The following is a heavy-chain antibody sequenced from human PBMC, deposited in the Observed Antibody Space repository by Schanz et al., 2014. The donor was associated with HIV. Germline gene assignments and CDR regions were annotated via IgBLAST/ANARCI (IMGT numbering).Heavy chain of an antibody. CDR3: ARGARYGMDV. CDR2: YDPEDDKK. J-gene: IGHJ6*02. CDR1: GYSVIELP. V-gene: IGHV1-24*01. Sequence: QVQLVQSGTEVKKPGASVRVSCKVSGYSVIELPIHWVRQAPGKGPEWMGGYDPEDDKKVYAQKFQGRIILTEDSSTDTAFIELSSLRSDDTAVYYCARGARYGMDVWGQGTTVTVSS.